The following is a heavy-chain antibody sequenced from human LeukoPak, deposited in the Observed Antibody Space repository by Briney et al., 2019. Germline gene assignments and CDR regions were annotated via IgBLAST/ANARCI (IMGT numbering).Heavy chain of an antibody. J-gene: IGHJ5*02. D-gene: IGHD2-8*01. Sequence: GASVKVSCKASGGTFSSYAISWVRQAPGQGLEWMGGIIPIFGTANYAQKFQGRVTITADESTSTAYMELSSLRSEDTAVYYCARVGAGYCTNGVCYTGNWFDPWGQGTLVTVSS. CDR3: ARVGAGYCTNGVCYTGNWFDP. CDR1: GGTFSSYA. CDR2: IIPIFGTA. V-gene: IGHV1-69*13.